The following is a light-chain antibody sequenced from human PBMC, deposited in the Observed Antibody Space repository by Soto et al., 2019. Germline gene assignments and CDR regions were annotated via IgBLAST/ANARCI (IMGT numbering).Light chain of an antibody. CDR3: QQYNNWWT. J-gene: IGKJ1*01. CDR2: GAS. V-gene: IGKV3-20*01. CDR1: QSVSSSY. Sequence: EIVLTQSPGTLSLSPGERATLSCRASQSVSSSYLAWYQQKPGQAPRLLIYGASSRATGIPDRFCGSGSGTDFTLTISRLEPEDFAVYYCQQYNNWWTFGQGTKVEIK.